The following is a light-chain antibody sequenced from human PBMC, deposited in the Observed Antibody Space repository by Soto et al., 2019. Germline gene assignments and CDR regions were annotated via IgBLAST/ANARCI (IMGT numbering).Light chain of an antibody. CDR1: SSDVGGYNY. CDR3: CSYAGSYGV. J-gene: IGLJ1*01. Sequence: QSVLTQPRSVSGSPGQSVTISCTGTSSDVGGYNYVSWYQQHPGKAPKLMIYDVSKRPSGVPDHFSGSKSGNTASLTISGLQAEDEADYYCCSYAGSYGVFGTGTKVTVL. CDR2: DVS. V-gene: IGLV2-11*01.